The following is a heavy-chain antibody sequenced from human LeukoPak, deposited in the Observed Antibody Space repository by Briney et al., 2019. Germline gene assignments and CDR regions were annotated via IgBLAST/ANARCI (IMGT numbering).Heavy chain of an antibody. J-gene: IGHJ6*04. CDR2: IHSGGRA. V-gene: IGHV3-66*02. CDR1: GFSVSSNY. D-gene: IGHD3-10*01. Sequence: GSLRLSCAASGFSVSSNYMTWVRQAPGKGLEWVSVIHSGGRAYYADSVKGRFTTSRDNPKNTLDLQMNSLSVEDTAVYYCVGVETITMVRGASGDVWGKGTTVTVSS. CDR3: VGVETITMVRGASGDV.